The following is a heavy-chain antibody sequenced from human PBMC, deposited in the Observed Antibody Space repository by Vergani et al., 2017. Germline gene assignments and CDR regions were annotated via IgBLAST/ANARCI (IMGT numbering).Heavy chain of an antibody. CDR3: ARGDGSGSYYNRASDY. CDR2: IYYSGST. Sequence: QVQLQESGPGLVKPSQTLSLTCTVSGGSISSGDYYWSWIRQPPGKGLEWIGYIYYSGSTNYNPSLKSRVTISVDTSKNQFSLKLSSVTAADTAVYYCARGDGSGSYYNRASDYWGQGTLVTVSS. CDR1: GGSISSGDYY. V-gene: IGHV4-30-4*01. D-gene: IGHD3-10*01. J-gene: IGHJ4*02.